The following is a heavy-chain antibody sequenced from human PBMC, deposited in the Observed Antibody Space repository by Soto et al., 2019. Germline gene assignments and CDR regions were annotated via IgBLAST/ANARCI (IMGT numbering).Heavy chain of an antibody. CDR2: ISGSGGTT. CDR3: YPGAEYYFDS. CDR1: GFTFGSYA. Sequence: GGSLRLSCAASGFTFGSYAMSWVRQIPGKGLEWVSAISGSGGTTHYADSVKGRFTVSRDNSKNTLYLQMNSLRVEDTAIYYCYPGAEYYFDSWGQGTLVTVSS. D-gene: IGHD3-16*01. V-gene: IGHV3-23*01. J-gene: IGHJ4*02.